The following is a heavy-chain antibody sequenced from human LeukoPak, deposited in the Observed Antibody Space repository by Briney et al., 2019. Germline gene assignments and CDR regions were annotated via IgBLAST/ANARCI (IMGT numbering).Heavy chain of an antibody. CDR2: INAGNGNT. Sequence: ASVNVSCKASGYTFTSYAMHWVRQAPGQRLEWMGWINAGNGNTKYSQKFQGRVTITRDTSASTAYMELSSLRSEDTAVYYCARLGDSSGYYNWFDPWGQGTLVTVSS. D-gene: IGHD3-22*01. J-gene: IGHJ5*02. CDR1: GYTFTSYA. CDR3: ARLGDSSGYYNWFDP. V-gene: IGHV1-3*01.